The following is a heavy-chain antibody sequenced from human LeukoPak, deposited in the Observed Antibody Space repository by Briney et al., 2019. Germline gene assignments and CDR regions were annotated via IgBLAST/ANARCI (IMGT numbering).Heavy chain of an antibody. J-gene: IGHJ4*02. V-gene: IGHV3-33*01. Sequence: GGSLRLSCAASGFTFSSYGMHWVRQAPGKGLEWVAVIWYDGSNKYYADSVKGRFTISRDNSKNTLYLQMNSLRAEDTAVYYCARELRGYSYGTNIDYWGQGTLVTVSS. D-gene: IGHD5-18*01. CDR3: ARELRGYSYGTNIDY. CDR2: IWYDGSNK. CDR1: GFTFSSYG.